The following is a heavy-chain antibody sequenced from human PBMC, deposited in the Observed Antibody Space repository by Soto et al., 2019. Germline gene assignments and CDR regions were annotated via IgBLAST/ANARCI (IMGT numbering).Heavy chain of an antibody. V-gene: IGHV1-69*13. CDR1: GGTFSSYA. CDR3: ARVDLGYSYNFDY. D-gene: IGHD5-18*01. CDR2: IIPIFGTA. J-gene: IGHJ4*02. Sequence: GASVKVSCKASGGTFSSYAISWVRQAPGQGLEWMGGIIPIFGTANYAQKFQGRVTITADESTSTAYMELSSLRSEDTAVYYCARVDLGYSYNFDYWGQGTLATVSS.